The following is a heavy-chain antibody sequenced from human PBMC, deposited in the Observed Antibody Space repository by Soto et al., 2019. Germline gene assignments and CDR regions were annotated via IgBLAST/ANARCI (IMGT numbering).Heavy chain of an antibody. V-gene: IGHV4-39*01. CDR2: MHYSGTT. CDR3: ARQGYTSGRVNWFDP. CDR1: GGSISSGSYF. Sequence: SETLSLTCTVSGGSISSGSYFWGWIRRPPGKGLEWIGSMHYSGTTYYSPSLKSRVTISGDTSKNYFSLKLSSVTAADTAVYYCARQGYTSGRVNWFDPWGQGTLVTVS. J-gene: IGHJ5*02. D-gene: IGHD5-18*01.